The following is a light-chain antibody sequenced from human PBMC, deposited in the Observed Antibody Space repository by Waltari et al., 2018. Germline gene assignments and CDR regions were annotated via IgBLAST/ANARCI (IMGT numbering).Light chain of an antibody. V-gene: IGKV3-11*01. Sequence: EIVLTQSPATLSLSPGERATLSCRASQGVSSYLAWYQQKPGQAPRLLIDDESNRATGIPARFSGSGSGTDFTLTISSLEPEDFAVYYCQHRSNWPAFGQGTRLEIK. CDR1: QGVSSY. CDR3: QHRSNWPA. CDR2: DES. J-gene: IGKJ5*01.